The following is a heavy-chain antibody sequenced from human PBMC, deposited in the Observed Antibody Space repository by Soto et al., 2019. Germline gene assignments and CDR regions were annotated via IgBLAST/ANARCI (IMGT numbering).Heavy chain of an antibody. J-gene: IGHJ6*02. Sequence: QVQLVQSGAEVKKPGSSVKVSCKASGGTFSSYAISWVRQAPGQGLEWMGGIIPIFGTANYAQKFQGRVTITADEATSTTYMELSSLRSEDTAVYYCAREGHSSGGSYYYGMDVWGQGTTVTVSS. CDR1: GGTFSSYA. CDR2: IIPIFGTA. D-gene: IGHD6-19*01. V-gene: IGHV1-69*01. CDR3: AREGHSSGGSYYYGMDV.